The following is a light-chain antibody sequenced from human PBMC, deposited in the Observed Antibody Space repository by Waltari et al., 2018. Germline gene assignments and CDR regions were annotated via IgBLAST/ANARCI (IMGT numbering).Light chain of an antibody. CDR2: EAS. V-gene: IGKV1-5*03. Sequence: DIRMTQSPSPLSASAGDSVIISCRASQSISKWLAWYQQKPGKAPKLLIYEASTLQSGVPSRFSGTGSGTDFTLTISSLQPDDFATYYCQQYNSYSLLTFGGGTKVEIK. J-gene: IGKJ4*01. CDR1: QSISKW. CDR3: QQYNSYSLLT.